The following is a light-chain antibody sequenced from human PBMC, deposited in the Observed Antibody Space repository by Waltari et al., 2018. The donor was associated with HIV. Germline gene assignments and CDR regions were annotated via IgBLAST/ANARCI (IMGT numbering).Light chain of an antibody. CDR1: SNDVGYYNL. Sequence: QSALTQPASVSGSPGQSITISCTGTSNDVGYYNLFSWYQKHPGKAPKVRIDEGNKRRSGVSNRFSGSKSGNTAALTISGLQAEDEADYYCCSYAGSRTLLFGGGTKLTVL. CDR2: EGN. J-gene: IGLJ2*01. CDR3: CSYAGSRTLL. V-gene: IGLV2-23*01.